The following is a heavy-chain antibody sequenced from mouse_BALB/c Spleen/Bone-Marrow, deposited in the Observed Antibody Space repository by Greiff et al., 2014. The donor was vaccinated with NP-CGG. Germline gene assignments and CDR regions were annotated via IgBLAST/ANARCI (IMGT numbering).Heavy chain of an antibody. CDR1: GFNIKDTY. D-gene: IGHD1-1*01. CDR3: ARYYYGSSYFDY. J-gene: IGHJ2*01. V-gene: IGHV14-3*02. Sequence: DVKLQESGAELVKPGASVKLSCTASGFNIKDTYMHWVKQRPEQGLEWIGGIDPANGNTKYDPKFQGKATITADTSSNTAYLQLSSLTSEDTAVYYCARYYYGSSYFDYWGQGTTLTVSS. CDR2: IDPANGNT.